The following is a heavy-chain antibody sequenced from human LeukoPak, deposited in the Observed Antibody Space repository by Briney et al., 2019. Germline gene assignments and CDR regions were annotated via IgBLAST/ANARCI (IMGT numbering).Heavy chain of an antibody. CDR3: VRTRGLAPHDAFDI. D-gene: IGHD6-13*01. CDR2: FDPEDGET. Sequence: GASVKVSCKVSGYTLTELSMHWVRQAPGKGLEWMGGFDPEDGETIYAQNFQGRVTMTTDMSTSTVYMEVSSLRSEDTAVYYCVRTRGLAPHDAFDIWGQGTMITVSS. J-gene: IGHJ3*02. V-gene: IGHV1-24*01. CDR1: GYTLTELS.